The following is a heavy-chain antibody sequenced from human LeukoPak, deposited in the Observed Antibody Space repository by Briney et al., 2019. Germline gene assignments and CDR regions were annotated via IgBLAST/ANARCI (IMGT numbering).Heavy chain of an antibody. CDR1: GFTFDDYA. CDR3: AKELGDSSGYYSVGFDY. Sequence: GGSLRLSCAASGFTFDDYAMHWVRQAPGKGLEWVSGISWNSGSIGYADSVKGRFTISRDNAKNSLYLQMNSLRAEDTALYYCAKELGDSSGYYSVGFDYWGQGTLVTVSS. J-gene: IGHJ4*02. V-gene: IGHV3-9*01. D-gene: IGHD3-22*01. CDR2: ISWNSGSI.